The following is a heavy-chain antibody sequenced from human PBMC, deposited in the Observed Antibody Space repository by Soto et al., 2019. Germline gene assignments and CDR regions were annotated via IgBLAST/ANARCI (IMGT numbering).Heavy chain of an antibody. Sequence: QVQLVESGGGVVQPGRSLRLSCAASGFFFSSYAMHWVRQAPGKGLEWVAVISYDGSNKYYADSVKGRFTISRDNSRNTLYLQMNSLSAEDTSVYYCARPPTTVTTYYYYGMDVWGQGTTDTVSS. CDR1: GFFFSSYA. J-gene: IGHJ6*02. D-gene: IGHD4-17*01. V-gene: IGHV3-30-3*01. CDR2: ISYDGSNK. CDR3: ARPPTTVTTYYYYGMDV.